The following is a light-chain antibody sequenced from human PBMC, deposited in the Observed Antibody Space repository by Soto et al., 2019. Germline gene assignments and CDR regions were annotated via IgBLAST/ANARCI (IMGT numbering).Light chain of an antibody. V-gene: IGLV1-44*01. CDR1: SSNIGSYT. CDR2: SND. CDR3: AAWDDSLNGYV. Sequence: QAVVTQPPSASGTPGQRVTISCSGSSSNIGSYTVNWYQQLPGTAPKLLIYSNDQRPSGVPDRFSGSKSGTSASLAISGLQSEDEADYYCAAWDDSLNGYVFATGTKLTVL. J-gene: IGLJ1*01.